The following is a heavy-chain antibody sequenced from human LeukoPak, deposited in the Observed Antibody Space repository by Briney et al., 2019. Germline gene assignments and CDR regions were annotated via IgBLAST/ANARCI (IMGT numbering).Heavy chain of an antibody. J-gene: IGHJ4*02. V-gene: IGHV4-59*11. CDR2: VFYPGST. CDR3: ASRPAGSTWYGVFDY. CDR1: GGPIDRHY. D-gene: IGHD6-13*01. Sequence: SETLSLTCTVSGGPIDRHYWSWIRQPPGKGLEWIGYVFYPGSTNYNPSLKSRVTMSLDTSRHQFSLRLTSVTAADTAIYYFASRPAGSTWYGVFDYWSQGTLVTVSS.